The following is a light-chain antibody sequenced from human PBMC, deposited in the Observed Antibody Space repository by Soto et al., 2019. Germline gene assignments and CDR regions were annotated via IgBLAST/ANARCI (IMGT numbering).Light chain of an antibody. CDR3: QQYNSYPWT. V-gene: IGKV1-5*01. CDR1: QSISGW. J-gene: IGKJ1*01. CDR2: DVS. Sequence: DILMTQSPSTLSSSLGDRFTITCRASQSISGWLAWYQQKPGKAPKLLIYDVSSLESGVPSRFSGSGSGTEFTLTITSLQPDDFATYYCQQYNSYPWTFGQGTKVDIK.